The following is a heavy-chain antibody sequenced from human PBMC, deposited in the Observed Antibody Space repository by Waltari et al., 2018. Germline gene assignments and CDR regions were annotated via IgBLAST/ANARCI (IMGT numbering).Heavy chain of an antibody. CDR3: ARDTWYSSSWYPDY. CDR1: GFTLSSYW. D-gene: IGHD6-13*01. CDR2: INSDGSST. Sequence: EVQMEESGGGLVKPGGSLRLYCTDTGFTLSSYWRNRVRQAPGKGLVWVSRINSDGSSTTYADSVKGRFTISRDNAKNTLFLQMHSLRAEDTAVYYCARDTWYSSSWYPDYWGQGTLVAVSS. V-gene: IGHV3-74*01. J-gene: IGHJ4*02.